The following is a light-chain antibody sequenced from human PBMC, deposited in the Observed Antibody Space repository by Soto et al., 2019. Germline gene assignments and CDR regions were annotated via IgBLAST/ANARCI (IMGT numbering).Light chain of an antibody. CDR2: AAS. CDR3: QQYNTYSLLT. CDR1: QSISSY. Sequence: DIQMTQSPSSLSASVGDRVTITCRASQSISSYLNWYQQKPGKAPKLLIYAASSLQSGVPSRFSGSGSGTEFTLTISSLQPDDLATYYCQQYNTYSLLTFGGGTKVDIK. V-gene: IGKV1-39*01. J-gene: IGKJ4*01.